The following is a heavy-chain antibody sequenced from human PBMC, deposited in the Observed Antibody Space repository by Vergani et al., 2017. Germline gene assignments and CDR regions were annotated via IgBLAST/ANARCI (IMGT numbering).Heavy chain of an antibody. CDR2: IYHSGST. D-gene: IGHD2-15*01. J-gene: IGHJ4*02. CDR1: GYPISSGYY. V-gene: IGHV4-38-2*02. Sequence: QVQLQESGPGLVKPSETLSLTCTVSGYPISSGYYWGWIRQPPGKGLEWIGSIYHSGSTYYNPSLKSLVPLSVDTSKNQFSLKLSSVTAADTAVYYCARDSLAPVVVAASPSDYWGQGTLVTVSS. CDR3: ARDSLAPVVVAASPSDY.